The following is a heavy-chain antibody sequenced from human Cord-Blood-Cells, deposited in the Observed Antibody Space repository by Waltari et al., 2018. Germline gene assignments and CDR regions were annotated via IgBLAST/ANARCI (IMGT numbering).Heavy chain of an antibody. CDR1: GGSISTSSYY. Sequence: QLPLQESGPGLVKPSETLSLTCTVSGGSISTSSYYWGWIRQPPGKGLEWIGSIYYSGSTYYNPSLKSRVTISVDTSKNQFSLKLSSVTAADTAVYYCARHEGMWFDPWGQGTLVTVSS. D-gene: IGHD3-10*01. V-gene: IGHV4-39*01. CDR2: IYYSGST. J-gene: IGHJ5*02. CDR3: ARHEGMWFDP.